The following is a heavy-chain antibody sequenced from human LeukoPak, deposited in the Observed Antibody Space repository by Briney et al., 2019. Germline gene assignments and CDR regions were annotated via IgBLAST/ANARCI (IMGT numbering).Heavy chain of an antibody. V-gene: IGHV3-23*01. D-gene: IGHD6-13*01. J-gene: IGHJ4*02. CDR2: IRDSGGST. CDR1: GFTFSSYA. Sequence: GGSLRLSCAPSGFTFSSYAMSWVRQAPGKGREWVSSIRDSGGSTYYADSVKGRFTISRDNAKSTLYLQMNSLRAEDTAIYYCAKGRLAAAGTFVDYWGQGTLVTVSS. CDR3: AKGRLAAAGTFVDY.